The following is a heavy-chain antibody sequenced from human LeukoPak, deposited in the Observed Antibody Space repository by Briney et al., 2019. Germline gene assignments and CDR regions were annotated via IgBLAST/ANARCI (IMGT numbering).Heavy chain of an antibody. Sequence: TGWSLRLSCAASGFTFSSYGMHWVRQAPGKGLEWVAFIRYDGSDKYYADSVKGRFTVSRDNSKNTLYLQMNSLRAEDTTVYYCAKASGQAGYCSSTSCHYTFDYWGQGTLVTVSS. D-gene: IGHD2-2*01. J-gene: IGHJ4*02. V-gene: IGHV3-30*02. CDR1: GFTFSSYG. CDR2: IRYDGSDK. CDR3: AKASGQAGYCSSTSCHYTFDY.